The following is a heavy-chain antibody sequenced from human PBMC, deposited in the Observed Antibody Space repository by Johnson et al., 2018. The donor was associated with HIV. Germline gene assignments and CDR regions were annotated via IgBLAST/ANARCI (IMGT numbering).Heavy chain of an antibody. D-gene: IGHD5-18*01. Sequence: VQLVESGGGLVQPGGSLRLSCAASGFTFSNYDMHWVRQPTGKRLEWVSGIATTGDTYYAGSVKGRFTISRENAKNSLYLQMNSLRAGDTAVYYCARGRGVGRPIQKWLGAAFDIWGQGTMVTVSS. V-gene: IGHV3-13*01. CDR1: GFTFSNYD. J-gene: IGHJ3*02. CDR3: ARGRGVGRPIQKWLGAAFDI. CDR2: IATTGDT.